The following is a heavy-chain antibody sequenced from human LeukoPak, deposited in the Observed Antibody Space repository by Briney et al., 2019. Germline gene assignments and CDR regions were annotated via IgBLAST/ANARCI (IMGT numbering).Heavy chain of an antibody. CDR3: ARYQTGTMFAV. V-gene: IGHV4-34*10. CDR2: HSHSGSA. Sequence: SETLSLTCAAYGGSFSGYYWSWIRQPPGKGLEWIGTHSHSGSAYYNPSLRSRITMSLDTSENQLSLKLYSVTAADTAIYYCARYQTGTMFAVWGQGTLVTISS. D-gene: IGHD1/OR15-1a*01. J-gene: IGHJ4*02. CDR1: GGSFSGYY.